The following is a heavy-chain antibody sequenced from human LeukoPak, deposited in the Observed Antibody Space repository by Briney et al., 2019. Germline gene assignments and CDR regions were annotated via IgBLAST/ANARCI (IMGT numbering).Heavy chain of an antibody. CDR1: GYTFTGYY. D-gene: IGHD3-10*01. Sequence: GASVKVSCKASGYTFTGYYVHWVRQAPGQGLEWMGWINPNSGGTNYAQKFQGRVTMTRDTSISTAYMELSRLRSDDTAVYYCARRGLDGSGSYYKYAFDIWGQGTMVTVSS. CDR3: ARRGLDGSGSYYKYAFDI. V-gene: IGHV1-2*02. CDR2: INPNSGGT. J-gene: IGHJ3*02.